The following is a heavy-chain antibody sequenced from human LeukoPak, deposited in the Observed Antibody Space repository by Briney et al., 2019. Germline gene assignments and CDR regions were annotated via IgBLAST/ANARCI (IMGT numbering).Heavy chain of an antibody. Sequence: AASVKVSCKASGYTFTSYGISWVRQAPGQGLEWMGWISAYNGNTNYAQKLQGRVTMTTDTSTSTAYMELRSLRPDDTAVYYCARVVRGYSGYDGFDYWGQGTLVTVSS. CDR2: ISAYNGNT. D-gene: IGHD5-12*01. J-gene: IGHJ4*02. V-gene: IGHV1-18*01. CDR1: GYTFTSYG. CDR3: ARVVRGYSGYDGFDY.